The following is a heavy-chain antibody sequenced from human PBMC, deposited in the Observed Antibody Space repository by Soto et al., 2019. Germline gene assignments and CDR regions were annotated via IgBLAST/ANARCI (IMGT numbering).Heavy chain of an antibody. CDR3: ARDKYHYDGSGPMEANYYYYGMDV. D-gene: IGHD3-22*01. Sequence: EVQLVESGGGLVQPGGSLRLSCAASGFTFSSYSMNWVRQAPGKGLEWVPYIFSGSNSIYYADSVKGRFTISRDNAKNALYLQMNSLRDEDTAVYYCARDKYHYDGSGPMEANYYYYGMDVWGQGTTVTVSS. J-gene: IGHJ6*02. V-gene: IGHV3-48*02. CDR2: IFSGSNSI. CDR1: GFTFSSYS.